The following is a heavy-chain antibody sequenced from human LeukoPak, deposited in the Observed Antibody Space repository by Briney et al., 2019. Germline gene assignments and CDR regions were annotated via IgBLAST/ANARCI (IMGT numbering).Heavy chain of an antibody. V-gene: IGHV3-7*01. Sequence: GGSLRLSCAASGFTFSNYWMSWIRQAPGKGLEWAAHINEDGSDKYYVDSVKGRFTISRGNAKNSLYLQMNSLRAEDTAVYYCVSWAGKYYETSDYSLAPSNSWGQGTLVTVSS. CDR3: VSWAGKYYETSDYSLAPSNS. CDR2: INEDGSDK. J-gene: IGHJ4*02. CDR1: GFTFSNYW. D-gene: IGHD3-22*01.